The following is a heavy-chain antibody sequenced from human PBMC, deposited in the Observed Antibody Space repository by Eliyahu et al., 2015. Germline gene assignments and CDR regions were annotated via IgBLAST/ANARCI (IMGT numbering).Heavy chain of an antibody. CDR3: ARWVARGFFSSPTDY. Sequence: VQLQESXPGLLKPSXTLSXXXTVPGXXIPSGGFYWXWIRQPPGKGPGFICFMYDSGSTYYNPSLRTRVTISLDTSKNQFFLKLSSVTVADTAMYFCARWVARGFFSSPTDYWGQGTLVTVSS. CDR1: GXXIPSGGFY. J-gene: IGHJ4*02. V-gene: IGHV4-31*02. D-gene: IGHD3-10*01. CDR2: MYDSGST.